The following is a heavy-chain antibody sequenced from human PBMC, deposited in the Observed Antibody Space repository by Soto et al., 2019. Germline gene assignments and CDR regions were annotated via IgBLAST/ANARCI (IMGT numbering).Heavy chain of an antibody. D-gene: IGHD3-9*01. CDR1: GGTFSNYA. CDR2: IKPSSGDI. CDR3: ARNATPTSDWLLP. V-gene: IGHV1-2*02. Sequence: ASVKVSYKASGGTFSNYAISWVRQAPGQGREWMGWIKPSSGDINYAQRFQDRVTMTSDTSSSTAYMELSCLRSDDSAVFYCARNATPTSDWLLPWGLGTLVTVPS. J-gene: IGHJ5*02.